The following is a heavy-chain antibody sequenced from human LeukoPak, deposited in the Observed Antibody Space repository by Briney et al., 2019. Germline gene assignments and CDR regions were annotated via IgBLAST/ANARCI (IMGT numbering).Heavy chain of an antibody. CDR2: IYYSGST. Sequence: SETLSLTCTVSGGSISSYYWSWIRQPPGKGLEWIGYIYYSGSTNYNPSLKSRVTISVDTSKNQFSLKLSSVTAADTAVYYCARWSGFSRRTFDYMGQGTLVTVSS. J-gene: IGHJ4*02. CDR1: GGSISSYY. D-gene: IGHD3-3*01. V-gene: IGHV4-59*01. CDR3: ARWSGFSRRTFDY.